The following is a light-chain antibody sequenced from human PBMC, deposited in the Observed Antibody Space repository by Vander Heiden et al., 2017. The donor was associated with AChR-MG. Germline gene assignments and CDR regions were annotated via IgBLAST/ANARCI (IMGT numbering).Light chain of an antibody. J-gene: IGLJ3*02. CDR3: QVWDSSTWV. V-gene: IGLV3-9*01. CDR1: NLGIRI. CDR2: RDA. Sequence: SYELTQPLSVSVALGQTAKITCGGNNLGIRIVHWYQQKTGQAPVLVIYRDANRPSGIPERISGSKSRNTATLTISRAQAGDEADYYCQVWDSSTWVFGGGTKLTVL.